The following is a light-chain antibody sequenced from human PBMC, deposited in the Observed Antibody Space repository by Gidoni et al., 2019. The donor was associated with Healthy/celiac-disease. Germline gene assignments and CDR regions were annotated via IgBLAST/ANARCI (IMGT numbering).Light chain of an antibody. CDR3: QQYNSYSRTWT. CDR2: KAS. Sequence: DIQMTQSPSTLSASVGDRVTITCRASQSISSWLAWYQQKPGKAPKLLIYKASSLESGVPSRFSGSGSGTEFTLTISSLQPDDFATYYCQQYNSYSRTWTFXQXTKVXIK. CDR1: QSISSW. V-gene: IGKV1-5*03. J-gene: IGKJ1*01.